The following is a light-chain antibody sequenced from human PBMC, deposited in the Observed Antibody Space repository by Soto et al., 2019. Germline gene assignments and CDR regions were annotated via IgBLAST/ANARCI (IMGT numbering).Light chain of an antibody. CDR2: GAS. Sequence: EIVLTQSPVTLSLSPGERATLSCRASQSVSSSYLAWYQQKPGQAPRLLIYGASSRATGIPDRFSGSGSGTDFTLTISRLEPEDFAVYYCQQYASSPPTFGQGTKVDIK. V-gene: IGKV3-20*01. J-gene: IGKJ1*01. CDR3: QQYASSPPT. CDR1: QSVSSSY.